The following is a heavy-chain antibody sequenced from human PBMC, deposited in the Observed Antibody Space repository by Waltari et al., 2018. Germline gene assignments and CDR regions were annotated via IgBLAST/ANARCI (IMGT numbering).Heavy chain of an antibody. Sequence: QVHLVESGGSVVQPGTSLRLSCAASGFSVSNYVVFWVRQSPGKVLEWVALIWYDGTKANYEDSVKGRFTISKDKSKNTRFLQMNSLRDGDTAVYFCARDLSFGSLDYGGQGALVTVSS. V-gene: IGHV3-33*07. D-gene: IGHD3-10*01. J-gene: IGHJ4*02. CDR2: IWYDGTKA. CDR3: ARDLSFGSLDY. CDR1: GFSVSNYV.